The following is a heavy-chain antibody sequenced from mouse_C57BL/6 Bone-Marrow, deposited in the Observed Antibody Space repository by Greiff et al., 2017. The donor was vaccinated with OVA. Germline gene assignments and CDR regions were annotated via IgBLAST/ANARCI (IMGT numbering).Heavy chain of an antibody. CDR1: GFTFSDFY. J-gene: IGHJ4*01. Sequence: EVKLVESGGGLVQSGRSLRLSCATSGFTFSDFYMEWVRQAPGKGLEWIAASRNKANDYTTEYSASVKGRFIVSRDTSQSILYLQLNALRAEDTAIYYGARDAGDAMDYWGQGTSVTVSS. CDR3: ARDAGDAMDY. CDR2: SRNKANDYTT. V-gene: IGHV7-1*01.